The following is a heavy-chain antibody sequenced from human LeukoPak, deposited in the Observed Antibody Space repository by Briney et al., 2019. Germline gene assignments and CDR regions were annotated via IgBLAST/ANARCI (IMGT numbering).Heavy chain of an antibody. CDR1: DDSISSNNYY. D-gene: IGHD5-24*01. J-gene: IGHJ2*01. CDR3: ARGLVEMATRYFDL. Sequence: PSETLSLTCSVSDDSISSNNYYWGWIRQPPGKGLEWIGGIYYSGSTYYNPSLKSRVTISVDTSKNQFSLKLSSVTAADTAVYYCARGLVEMATRYFDLWGRGTLVTVSS. V-gene: IGHV4-39*01. CDR2: IYYSGST.